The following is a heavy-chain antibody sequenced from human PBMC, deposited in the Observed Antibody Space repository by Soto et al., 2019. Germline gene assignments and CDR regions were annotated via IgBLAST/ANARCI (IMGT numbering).Heavy chain of an antibody. D-gene: IGHD3-9*01. CDR3: ARESDYDTFDY. Sequence: EVQLVESGGGLVQPGGSLRLSCAASGFTFSSYEMNWVRQAPGKGLEWVSYISSSGSTIYYADSVKGRFTISRDNAKNSLYLQMNSLRAEDTAVYYCARESDYDTFDYWGQGTLVTVSS. V-gene: IGHV3-48*03. CDR2: ISSSGSTI. J-gene: IGHJ4*02. CDR1: GFTFSSYE.